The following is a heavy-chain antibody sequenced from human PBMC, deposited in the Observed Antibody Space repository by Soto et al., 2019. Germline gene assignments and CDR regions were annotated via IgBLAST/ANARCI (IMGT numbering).Heavy chain of an antibody. J-gene: IGHJ6*02. D-gene: IGHD4-17*01. CDR1: SGPDRSHN. Sequence: QVQLQQSGPRLVKPSETLSLTCTVSSGPDRSHNWGWIRQPPGRGLEWIGYVYYTGDTAYNPSLRSRVSISADTSTNDICLTLSSVTAADTAVYYCVRQGIDYLHGLVDVWGQGTTVSVSS. CDR3: VRQGIDYLHGLVDV. CDR2: VYYTGDT. V-gene: IGHV4-59*08.